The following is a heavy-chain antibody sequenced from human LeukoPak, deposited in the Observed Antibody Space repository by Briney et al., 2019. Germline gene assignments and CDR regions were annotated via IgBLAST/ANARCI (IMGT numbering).Heavy chain of an antibody. CDR1: GFTFSSYS. D-gene: IGHD3-10*01. CDR2: ISYSSSTI. CDR3: AKDRRGTVVRGPIMQTRDYYFEY. V-gene: IGHV3-48*01. J-gene: IGHJ4*02. Sequence: GGSLRLSCAASGFTFSSYSMNWARQAPGKGLEWVSYISYSSSTIYYADSVKGRFTISRDNSKNTLYLQMNSLRAEDTAVYYCAKDRRGTVVRGPIMQTRDYYFEYWGQGTLVTVSS.